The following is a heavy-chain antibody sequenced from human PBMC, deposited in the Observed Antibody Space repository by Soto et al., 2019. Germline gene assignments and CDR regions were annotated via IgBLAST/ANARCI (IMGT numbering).Heavy chain of an antibody. CDR3: AKDSSGWPDDAFDI. Sequence: PGGSLRLSCAASGFTFDDYAMHWVRQAPGKGLEWVSGISWNSGSIGYADSVKGRFTISRDNAKNSLYLQMNSLRAEDTALYYWAKDSSGWPDDAFDIWGQGTMVT. J-gene: IGHJ3*02. CDR1: GFTFDDYA. V-gene: IGHV3-9*01. D-gene: IGHD6-19*01. CDR2: ISWNSGSI.